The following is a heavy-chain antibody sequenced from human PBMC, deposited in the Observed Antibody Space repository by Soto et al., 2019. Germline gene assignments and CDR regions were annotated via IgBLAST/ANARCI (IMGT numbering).Heavy chain of an antibody. CDR3: ARGPSGDKVHY. V-gene: IGHV4-4*02. Sequence: SETLSLTCAVSGGSISSSNWWSWVRQPPGKGLEWIGEIYHSGSTSYNPSLKSQVAISLDTSKNHLSLTLSSVTAADTAVYYCARGPSGDKVHYWGQGALVTVSS. CDR1: GGSISSSNW. CDR2: IYHSGST. D-gene: IGHD7-27*01. J-gene: IGHJ4*02.